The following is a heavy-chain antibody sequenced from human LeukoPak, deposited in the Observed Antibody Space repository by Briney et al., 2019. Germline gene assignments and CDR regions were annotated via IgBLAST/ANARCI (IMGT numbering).Heavy chain of an antibody. Sequence: PGGSLRLFCAASGFTFRSYSMNCVREAPGKGLEWVSSICNSKCYIYNAVSVKGRFTISRDNAKNSLYLQMNSLRAEDTAVYYCARDQGLLVVAGRFGYWGQGTLVTVSS. CDR2: ICNSKCYI. D-gene: IGHD6-19*01. CDR3: ARDQGLLVVAGRFGY. CDR1: GFTFRSYS. V-gene: IGHV3-21*01. J-gene: IGHJ4*02.